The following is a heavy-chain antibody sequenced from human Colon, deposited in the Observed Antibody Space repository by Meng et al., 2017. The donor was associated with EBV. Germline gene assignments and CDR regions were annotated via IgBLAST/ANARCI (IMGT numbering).Heavy chain of an antibody. V-gene: IGHV4-4*02. CDR1: GASISSNNW. CDR2: IYHGGNT. CDR3: ARGNAYNAPSFDY. J-gene: IGHJ4*02. Sequence: GPWQGLGPGTGGPSGTLSLSCAVSGASISSNNWWSWVRQSPGKGLEWCGEIYHGGNTNYTPSLKSRVTISVVRSNDQFSLSLSSVTAADTAVYYCARGNAYNAPSFDYWGQGTLVTVSS. D-gene: IGHD5-24*01.